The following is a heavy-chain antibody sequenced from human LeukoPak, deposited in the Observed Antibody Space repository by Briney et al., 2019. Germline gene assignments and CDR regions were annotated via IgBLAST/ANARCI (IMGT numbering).Heavy chain of an antibody. CDR1: GGTFSSYA. J-gene: IGHJ3*02. D-gene: IGHD3-3*01. CDR2: IIPIFGTA. Sequence: ASVKVSCKASGGTFSSYAISWVRQAPGQGLEWMGGIIPIFGTANYAQKFQGRVTITADESTSTAYMELSSLRSEDTAVYYCARELRFLEWLSRQDAFDIWGQGTMVTVSS. V-gene: IGHV1-69*01. CDR3: ARELRFLEWLSRQDAFDI.